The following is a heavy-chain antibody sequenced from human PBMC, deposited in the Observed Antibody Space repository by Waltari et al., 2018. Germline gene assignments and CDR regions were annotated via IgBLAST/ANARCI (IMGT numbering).Heavy chain of an antibody. CDR3: ARDDVDSSSFGGF. Sequence: QLQLVQSGAEVKTHGAPGKVSCKGSGFIFSISGITWVRQAPGQGLEWMGWISAYNGNTNYEQKFQGRVTMTTDTSTSTAYMELRSLRSDDTAVYYCARDDVDSSSFGGFWGQGTLVTVSS. D-gene: IGHD6-13*01. CDR1: GFIFSISG. V-gene: IGHV1-18*01. CDR2: ISAYNGNT. J-gene: IGHJ4*02.